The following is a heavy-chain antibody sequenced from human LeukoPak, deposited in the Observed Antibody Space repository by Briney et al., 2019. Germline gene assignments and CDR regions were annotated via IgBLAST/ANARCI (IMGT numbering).Heavy chain of an antibody. V-gene: IGHV3-30*03. CDR2: ISYDGSNK. J-gene: IGHJ4*02. CDR3: ASFTYGDFDY. CDR1: GFTFSSYG. Sequence: GGSLRLSCAASGFTFSSYGMHWVRQAPGKGLEWVAVISYDGSNKYYADSVKGRFTISRDNSKNTLYLQMYSLRAEDTAVYYCASFTYGDFDYWGQGTLVTVSS. D-gene: IGHD4-17*01.